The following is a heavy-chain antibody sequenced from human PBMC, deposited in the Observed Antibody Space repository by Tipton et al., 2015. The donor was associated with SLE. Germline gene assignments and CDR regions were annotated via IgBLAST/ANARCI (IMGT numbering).Heavy chain of an antibody. CDR2: IYHSAST. CDR3: ATVTSSSWFRAFDY. Sequence: TLSLTCTVSGGSISSHYWSWIRQPPGKGLEWIGYIYHSASTNYNPSLKSRVTISVDTSKNQFSLKLTSVTAADTAVYYCATVTSSSWFRAFDYWGRGTLVTVSS. CDR1: GGSISSHY. J-gene: IGHJ2*01. D-gene: IGHD6-13*01. V-gene: IGHV4-59*11.